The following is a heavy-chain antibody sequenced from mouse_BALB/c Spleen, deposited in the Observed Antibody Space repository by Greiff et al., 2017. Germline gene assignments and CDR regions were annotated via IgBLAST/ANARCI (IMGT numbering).Heavy chain of an antibody. J-gene: IGHJ4*01. CDR1: GYTFTSYY. D-gene: IGHD4-1*01. CDR3: TRLGPYYYAMDY. CDR2: INPSNGGT. V-gene: IGHV1S81*02. Sequence: QVQLQQSGAELVKPGASVKLSCTASGYTFTSYYMYWVQQSPGQGLEWIGEINPSNGGTNFTEKFKSKATLTVDKSSSTAYMQLSSLTSEDSAVYYRTRLGPYYYAMDYWGQGTLVPGSS.